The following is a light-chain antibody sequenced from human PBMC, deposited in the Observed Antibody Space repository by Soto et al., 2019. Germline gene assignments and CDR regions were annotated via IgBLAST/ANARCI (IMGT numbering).Light chain of an antibody. CDR2: DAS. J-gene: IGKJ4*01. Sequence: DLQLTQSPSFLSSSVGDRVTITCRASQGISSSLAWYQQKPGKAPNLLIYDASTLQSGVPSRVSGSGSGTEFTLTISSLQPEDFATYYCQQLNSYPLTFGGGSKVDIK. CDR1: QGISSS. CDR3: QQLNSYPLT. V-gene: IGKV1-9*01.